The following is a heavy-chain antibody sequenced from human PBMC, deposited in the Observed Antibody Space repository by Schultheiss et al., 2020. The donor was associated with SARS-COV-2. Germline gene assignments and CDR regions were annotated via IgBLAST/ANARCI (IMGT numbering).Heavy chain of an antibody. D-gene: IGHD1-1*01. CDR1: GFPFRTYW. CDR2: INQDTSDK. Sequence: GSLRLSCAASGFPFRTYWMSWVRQAPGKGLEWVANINQDTSDKYYGDSVKGRFTIFRDNAKNFLYLQMHSLRAEDTAVYYCARDLDGAADFWGQGTLVTVSS. J-gene: IGHJ4*02. CDR3: ARDLDGAADF. V-gene: IGHV3-7*01.